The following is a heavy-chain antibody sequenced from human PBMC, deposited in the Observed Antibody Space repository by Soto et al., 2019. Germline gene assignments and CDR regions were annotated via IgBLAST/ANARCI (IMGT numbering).Heavy chain of an antibody. Sequence: QVQLVQSGAEVKKPGSSVKVSCKASGGTFTRYPFNWVRQAPGQGLEWMGGIIPIIGVPNYAQEFQGRVTITADESTSTVYMEMSSLRSEDTAVYYCARVLEFRDGYISHFDYWCQGTLVTVSS. J-gene: IGHJ4*02. D-gene: IGHD5-12*01. CDR2: IIPIIGVP. CDR3: ARVLEFRDGYISHFDY. V-gene: IGHV1-69*01. CDR1: GGTFTRYP.